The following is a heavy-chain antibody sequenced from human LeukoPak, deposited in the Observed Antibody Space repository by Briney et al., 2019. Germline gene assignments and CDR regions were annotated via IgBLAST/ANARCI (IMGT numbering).Heavy chain of an antibody. J-gene: IGHJ6*03. CDR2: ISWHSGSI. CDR1: GFTFDDYA. CDR3: ARIFTGYSSGWYLYYYYYMDV. V-gene: IGHV3-9*01. D-gene: IGHD6-19*01. Sequence: GGSLRLSCAASGFTFDDYAMHWVRQAPGQGLEWVSGISWHSGSIGYADSVKGRFTISRDNAKNSLYLQMNSLRAEDTAVYYCARIFTGYSSGWYLYYYYYMDVWGKGTTVTVSS.